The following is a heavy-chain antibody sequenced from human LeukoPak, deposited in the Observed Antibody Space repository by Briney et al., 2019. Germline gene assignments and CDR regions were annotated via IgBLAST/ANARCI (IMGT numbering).Heavy chain of an antibody. J-gene: IGHJ4*02. V-gene: IGHV3-23*01. CDR3: AKDQWSFSYFDY. D-gene: IGHD1-26*01. CDR1: GFTFSNYD. Sequence: GGSLRLSCAASGFTFSNYDMSGVRQAPGKGLEWVSDISGSGISTYYADSVKGRFTISRDNSKNTLYLQMNSLRAEDTAVYYCAKDQWSFSYFDYWGQGTLVTVSS. CDR2: ISGSGIST.